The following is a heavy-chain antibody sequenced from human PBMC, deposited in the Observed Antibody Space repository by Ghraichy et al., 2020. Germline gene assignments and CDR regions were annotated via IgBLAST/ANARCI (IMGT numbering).Heavy chain of an antibody. CDR3: ERDVGGSACDY. J-gene: IGHJ4*02. CDR1: GSAFTFSNSW. Sequence: GGSLRLSCVASGSAFTFSNSWMNWVRQAPGKGLEWVASMNPDGVEIYDIDSVRGRFTISRDNTKNSLSLQMNSLRAEDTAMYYCERDVGGSACDYWDQGTLVTVSS. CDR2: MNPDGVEI. D-gene: IGHD3-16*01. V-gene: IGHV3-7*03.